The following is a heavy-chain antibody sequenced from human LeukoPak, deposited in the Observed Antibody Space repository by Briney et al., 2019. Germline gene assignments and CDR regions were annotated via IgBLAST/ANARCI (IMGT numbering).Heavy chain of an antibody. Sequence: GGSLRLSCAASGFTFSNYWMHWVRHAPGKGLVWVSRINSDGINTSYADSVKGRFTISRDNAKNTLNLQMNSLRAEDTAVYYCAKGYSSGWPFDYWGQGTLVTVSS. J-gene: IGHJ4*02. CDR2: INSDGINT. D-gene: IGHD6-19*01. V-gene: IGHV3-74*01. CDR1: GFTFSNYW. CDR3: AKGYSSGWPFDY.